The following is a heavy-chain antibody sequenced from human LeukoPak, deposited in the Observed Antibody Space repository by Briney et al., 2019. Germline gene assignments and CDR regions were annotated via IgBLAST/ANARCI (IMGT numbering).Heavy chain of an antibody. CDR1: GFTFSNYW. CDR3: ARDDTHYGSSGSFYDAFDI. J-gene: IGHJ3*02. D-gene: IGHD3-22*01. V-gene: IGHV3-7*01. CDR2: IRRDGSET. Sequence: GGSLTLSCAASGFTFSNYWMTWVRRAPGKGLEWVANIRRDGSETHYVDSVMGRFTISRDNAKNSLYLQMNSLSAEDTAVYYCARDDTHYGSSGSFYDAFDIWGQGTMVTVSS.